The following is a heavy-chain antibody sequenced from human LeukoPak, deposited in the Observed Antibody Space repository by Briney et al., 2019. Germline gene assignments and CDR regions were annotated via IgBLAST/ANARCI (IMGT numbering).Heavy chain of an antibody. J-gene: IGHJ4*02. Sequence: GRSLRLSCAASGFTFSNYNMNWVRQAPGKGLEWVSSISSSSSYIYYADSLRGRFTISRDNAENSLYLQMISLRAEDTAVYYCARGRDGSQSPIDYWGQGTLVTVSS. CDR3: ARGRDGSQSPIDY. CDR1: GFTFSNYN. V-gene: IGHV3-21*01. CDR2: ISSSSSYI. D-gene: IGHD5-24*01.